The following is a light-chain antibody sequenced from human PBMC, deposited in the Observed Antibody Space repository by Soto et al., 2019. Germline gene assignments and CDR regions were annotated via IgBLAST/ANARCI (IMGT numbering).Light chain of an antibody. CDR3: GERSTRLMAKSVEV. CDR1: SEHNTYT. V-gene: IGLV4-3*01. Sequence: PVLTQPPAASALLGASSKLTCTLSSEHNTYTIDWYQQRSGRSPQYIMKIKSDGSMGSSSGADRYLTFSNLQSDDEAESHCGERSTRLMAKSVEVFGGGTKLTVL. J-gene: IGLJ2*01. CDR2: IKSDGS.